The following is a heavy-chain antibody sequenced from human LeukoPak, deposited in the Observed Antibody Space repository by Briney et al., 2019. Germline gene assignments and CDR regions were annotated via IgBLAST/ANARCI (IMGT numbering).Heavy chain of an antibody. V-gene: IGHV3-23*01. J-gene: IGHJ5*02. CDR1: GFIFNNYG. CDR3: AKGSSGYFADL. Sequence: QPGRSLRLTCAASGFIFNNYGLIWVRQAPGKGLEWVSAISNDGGGTQYADFVEGRFTISRDNSKNTLFLQMSSLRAEDTALYYCAKGSSGYFADLWGQGTLVTVSS. D-gene: IGHD3-22*01. CDR2: ISNDGGGT.